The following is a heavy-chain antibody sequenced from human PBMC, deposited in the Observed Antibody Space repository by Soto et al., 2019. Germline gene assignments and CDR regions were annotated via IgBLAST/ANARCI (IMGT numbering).Heavy chain of an antibody. D-gene: IGHD3-10*01. Sequence: GGSLRLSCAASGFTFSSYAMSWVRQAPGKGLEWVSAISGSGGSTYYADSVKGRFTVSRDNSKNTLYLQMNSLRAEDTAVYYCAKDTRSASGSYDYWGQGTLVTVSS. CDR2: ISGSGGST. CDR3: AKDTRSASGSYDY. CDR1: GFTFSSYA. V-gene: IGHV3-23*01. J-gene: IGHJ4*02.